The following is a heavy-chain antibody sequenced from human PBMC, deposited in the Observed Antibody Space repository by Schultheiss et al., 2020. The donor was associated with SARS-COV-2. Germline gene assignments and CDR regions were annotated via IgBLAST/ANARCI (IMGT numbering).Heavy chain of an antibody. D-gene: IGHD6-19*01. Sequence: GGSLRLSCAASGFYFSSYAMTWVRQAPGKGPEWISGISGSGAGTYYADSMKGRFTISRDNSEKTLYLQINSLRADDTAVYYCAKASSGWHGYGLDAWGQGTTVTVSS. CDR1: GFYFSSYA. CDR3: AKASSGWHGYGLDA. J-gene: IGHJ6*02. V-gene: IGHV3-23*01. CDR2: ISGSGAGT.